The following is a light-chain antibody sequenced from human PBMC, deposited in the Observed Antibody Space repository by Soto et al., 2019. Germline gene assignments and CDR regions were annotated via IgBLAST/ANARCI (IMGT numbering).Light chain of an antibody. CDR2: AAS. J-gene: IGKJ1*01. CDR1: LPISNY. CDR3: QQYDIDSGT. V-gene: IGKV1-27*01. Sequence: DIQMTRSPSSLSASVGDRVTITCRASLPISNYLAWYQQKPGKIPNLLIYAASTLQAGVPSRFSGSGSGTELTLTISSLQPDDFETYYCQQYDIDSGTFGQGTKVEIK.